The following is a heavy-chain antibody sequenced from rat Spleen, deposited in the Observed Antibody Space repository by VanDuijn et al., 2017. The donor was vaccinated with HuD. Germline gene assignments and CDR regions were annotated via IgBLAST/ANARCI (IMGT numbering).Heavy chain of an antibody. J-gene: IGHJ2*01. CDR2: ITTTGVNA. CDR3: TGPFDY. Sequence: EVQLVESGGGPVQPGRSLKLSCVASGFTFNNYWMTWIRQAPGKGLEWIASITTTGVNAYYSDSVKGRFTISRDNAKSTLYLQMSSLRSEDTATYYCTGPFDYWGQGVMVTVSS. CDR1: GFTFNNYW. V-gene: IGHV5-31*01.